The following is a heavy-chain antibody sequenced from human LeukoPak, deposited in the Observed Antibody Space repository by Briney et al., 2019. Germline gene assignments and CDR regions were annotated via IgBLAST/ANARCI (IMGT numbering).Heavy chain of an antibody. CDR3: ATGLYFFLY. V-gene: IGHV6-1*01. J-gene: IGHJ4*02. D-gene: IGHD1-1*01. CDR2: TYYRSKWYS. CDR1: GDSVSSNSAA. Sequence: SQTLSLTCAIYGDSVSSNSAAWNGIRQSPSRGLEWLGRTYYRSKWYSDYAVSVKSRITINPDTSKNQFSLQLNSVTHEDTAVYYCATGLYFFLYWGQGTLVTVSS.